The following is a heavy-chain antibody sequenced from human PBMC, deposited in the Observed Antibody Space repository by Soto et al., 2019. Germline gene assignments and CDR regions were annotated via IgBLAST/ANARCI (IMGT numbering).Heavy chain of an antibody. D-gene: IGHD6-6*01. CDR1: GYTFTSYG. V-gene: IGHV1-18*01. CDR3: ARDSRIAARPYYYYGMDV. Sequence: ASVKVSCKASGYTFTSYGISWVRQAPGQGLEWMGWISAYNGNTNYAQKFRGRVTMTRDTSTSTVYMELSSLRSEDTAVYYCARDSRIAARPYYYYGMDVWGQGTTVTVSS. J-gene: IGHJ6*02. CDR2: ISAYNGNT.